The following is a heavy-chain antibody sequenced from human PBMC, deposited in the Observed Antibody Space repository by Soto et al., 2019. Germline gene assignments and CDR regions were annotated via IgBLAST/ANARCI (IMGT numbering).Heavy chain of an antibody. J-gene: IGHJ5*02. CDR2: IIPIFGTA. CDR3: ARRKCGSSSTSCQGWFDR. V-gene: IGHV1-69*13. Sequence: ASVKVSCKASGGTFSSYAISWVRQAPGQGLEWMGGIIPIFGTANYAQKFQGRVTITADESTSTAYMELSSLRSEDTAVYYCARRKCGSSSTSCQGWFDRWGQGALVTVSS. D-gene: IGHD2-2*01. CDR1: GGTFSSYA.